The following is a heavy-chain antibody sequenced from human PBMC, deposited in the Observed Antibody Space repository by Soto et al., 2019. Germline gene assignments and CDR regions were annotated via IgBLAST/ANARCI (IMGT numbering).Heavy chain of an antibody. Sequence: PSDTLCVTCAVSGGSISSSNWWSWVRQPPGKGLEWIGEIYHSGSTNYNPSLKSRVTISVDKSKNQFSLKLSSVTAADTAVYYCARAGNWDSSYYYYYYGMDVWGKGTTVT. CDR3: ARAGNWDSSYYYYYYGMDV. V-gene: IGHV4-4*02. J-gene: IGHJ6*04. D-gene: IGHD7-27*01. CDR1: GGSISSSNW. CDR2: IYHSGST.